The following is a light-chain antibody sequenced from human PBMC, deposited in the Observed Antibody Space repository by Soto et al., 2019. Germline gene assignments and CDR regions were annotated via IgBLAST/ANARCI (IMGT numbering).Light chain of an antibody. CDR1: QTVRNNY. CDR3: QQYGSAPPST. Sequence: VLTNSPCTLSCCTVERATLSCMSIQTVRNNYLAWYQQKPGQAPRILMYDASTRATGISARFSGSGSGTDFTLTISRLAPEDFAGYYCQQYGSAPPSTLCQGTKEDI. J-gene: IGKJ1*01. V-gene: IGKV3-20*01. CDR2: DAS.